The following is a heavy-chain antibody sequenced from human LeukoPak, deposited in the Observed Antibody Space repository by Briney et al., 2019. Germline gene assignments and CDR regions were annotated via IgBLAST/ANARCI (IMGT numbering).Heavy chain of an antibody. D-gene: IGHD1-1*01. CDR2: INYSGRT. V-gene: IGHV4-59*01. J-gene: IGHJ3*02. CDR1: GGSITNSY. Sequence: SETLSLTCTVSGGSITNSYWNWIRQSPGKGLEWIGYINYSGRTNYNPSLKSRVTISVDTSKNQFSLKLSSVTAADTAVYFCARDPLSTNDFDIWGQGTMVTVSS. CDR3: ARDPLSTNDFDI.